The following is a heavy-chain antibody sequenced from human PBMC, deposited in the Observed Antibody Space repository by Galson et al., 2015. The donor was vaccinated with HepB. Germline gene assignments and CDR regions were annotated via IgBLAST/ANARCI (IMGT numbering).Heavy chain of an antibody. J-gene: IGHJ4*02. V-gene: IGHV3-23*01. CDR2: ISGSGGST. CDR3: AKDFRKQQLVHCYFDY. CDR1: GFTFSSYA. D-gene: IGHD6-13*01. Sequence: SLRLSCAASGFTFSSYAMSWVRQAPGKGLEWVSAISGSGGSTYYADSVKGRFTISRDNSKNTLYLQMNSLRAEDTAVYYCAKDFRKQQLVHCYFDYWGQGTLVTVSS.